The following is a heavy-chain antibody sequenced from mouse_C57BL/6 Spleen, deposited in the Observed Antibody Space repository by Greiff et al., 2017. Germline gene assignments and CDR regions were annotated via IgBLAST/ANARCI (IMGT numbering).Heavy chain of an antibody. Sequence: QVQLQQSGAELARPGASVKLSCKASGYTFTSYGISWVKQRTGQGLEWIGEIYPRSGNTYYNEKFKGKATLTADKSSSTAYMELRSLTSVDSAVYFFARSPYYYGSSLYYFDYWGQGTTLTVSS. J-gene: IGHJ2*01. V-gene: IGHV1-81*01. D-gene: IGHD1-1*01. CDR1: GYTFTSYG. CDR3: ARSPYYYGSSLYYFDY. CDR2: IYPRSGNT.